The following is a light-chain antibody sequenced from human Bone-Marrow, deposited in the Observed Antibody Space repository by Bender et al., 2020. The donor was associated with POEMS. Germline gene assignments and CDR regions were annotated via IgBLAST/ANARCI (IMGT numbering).Light chain of an antibody. CDR2: QVT. Sequence: QSALTQPASVSGSLGQSITISCTGTSSDVGAYNYVSWYQQYPGKAPTLMIFQVTNRPSGVPHRFSGSKSGNTAFLTISGLQAEDEADYYCSSYTSNNNLFGGGTKVTVL. CDR1: SSDVGAYNY. CDR3: SSYTSNNNL. V-gene: IGLV2-14*01. J-gene: IGLJ2*01.